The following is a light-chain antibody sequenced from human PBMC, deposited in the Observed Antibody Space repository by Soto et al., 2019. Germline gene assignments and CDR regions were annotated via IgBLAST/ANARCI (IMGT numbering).Light chain of an antibody. Sequence: DIQLTQSPSFLSASVGDRVTITCRASQGISSYLAWYQQKPGKAPKLLIYAASTLQSGVPSRFSGSGSGTEFTLTISSLQPEDFATYFCQQHSTYPITFGPGTKVDIK. J-gene: IGKJ3*01. V-gene: IGKV1-9*01. CDR3: QQHSTYPIT. CDR2: AAS. CDR1: QGISSY.